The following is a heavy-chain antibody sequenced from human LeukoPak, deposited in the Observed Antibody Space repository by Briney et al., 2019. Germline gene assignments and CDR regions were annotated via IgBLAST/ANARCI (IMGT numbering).Heavy chain of an antibody. D-gene: IGHD5-24*01. J-gene: IGHJ3*02. CDR1: GYSISRGSY. CDR3: AVGLHSGQFAFDI. CDR2: VYHSGSA. V-gene: IGHV4-38-2*01. Sequence: PSETLSLTCAVSGYSISRGSYWGWIRQPPGKGLEWIGSVYHSGSAYYNPSLKSRVPISVDTSKNQFFLKLTSVTAADTAVYYCAVGLHSGQFAFDIWGQGTMVTVSS.